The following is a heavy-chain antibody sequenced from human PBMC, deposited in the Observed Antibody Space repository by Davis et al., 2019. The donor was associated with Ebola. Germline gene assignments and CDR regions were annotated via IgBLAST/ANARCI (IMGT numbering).Heavy chain of an antibody. V-gene: IGHV1-69*13. CDR2: IIPIFGTA. CDR1: GGTFSSYA. J-gene: IGHJ5*02. Sequence: SVKVSCKASGGTFSSYAISWVRQAPGQGLEWMGGIIPIFGTANYAQKFQGRVTITADESTSTAYMELSSLRSEDTAVYYCARDGGGRALVLLNWFDPWGQGTLVTVSS. D-gene: IGHD6-6*01. CDR3: ARDGGGRALVLLNWFDP.